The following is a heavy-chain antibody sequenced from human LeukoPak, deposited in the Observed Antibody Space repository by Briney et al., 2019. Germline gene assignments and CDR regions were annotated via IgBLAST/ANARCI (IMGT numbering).Heavy chain of an antibody. D-gene: IGHD6-19*01. CDR2: ASSSGSRQ. CDR1: GLTFSSFE. CDR3: SGEASIGYSFDY. J-gene: IGHJ4*02. V-gene: IGHV3-48*03. Sequence: GGSLRLSCAASGLTFSSFEMRWVRQAPGKGLEWISYASSSGSRQLYGDSVKGRFTISRDNAKNSLYLQMNSLRAEDTAIYYCSGEASIGYSFDYWGQGTLVTVSS.